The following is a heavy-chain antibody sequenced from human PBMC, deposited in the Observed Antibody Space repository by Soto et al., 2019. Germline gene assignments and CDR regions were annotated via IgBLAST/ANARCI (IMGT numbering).Heavy chain of an antibody. D-gene: IGHD6-19*01. Sequence: QVQLVRSGAEVKKPGSSVKVSCKTSGDTFSDYAISWVREAPGQGLEWMGGFLPIFRSANYAQKFQDRVTITADESTGTSYMEVSSLRPQDTAVYYCATTLRPGVAVAEDYQYYYGMDVWGQGTSVTVSS. CDR3: ATTLRPGVAVAEDYQYYYGMDV. CDR2: FLPIFRSA. CDR1: GDTFSDYA. J-gene: IGHJ6*02. V-gene: IGHV1-69*01.